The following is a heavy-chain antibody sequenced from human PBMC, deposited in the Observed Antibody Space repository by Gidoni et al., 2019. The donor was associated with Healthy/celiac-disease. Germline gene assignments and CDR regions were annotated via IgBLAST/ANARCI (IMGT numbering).Heavy chain of an antibody. CDR3: ARGGRYRYCSGGSCYLDY. CDR2: INHSGST. Sequence: VQLQQWGARLLKPSETLSLTCAVYGGSFSGYYWSWIRQPPGKGLEWIGEINHSGSTNYNPSLKSRVTISVDTSKNQFSLKLSSVTAADTAVYYCARGGRYRYCSGGSCYLDYWGQGTLVTVSS. J-gene: IGHJ4*02. D-gene: IGHD2-15*01. V-gene: IGHV4-34*01. CDR1: GGSFSGYY.